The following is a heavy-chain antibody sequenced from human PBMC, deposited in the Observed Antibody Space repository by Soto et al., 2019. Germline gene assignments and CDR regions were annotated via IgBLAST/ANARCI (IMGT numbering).Heavy chain of an antibody. J-gene: IGHJ4*02. CDR1: SGSISSGGYY. V-gene: IGHV4-31*03. Sequence: QVQLQESGPGLVKPSQTLSLTCTVASGSISSGGYYWSWIRQHPGKGLEWIGYIYYSGITYYNPSLKSRVTISVDTSKNQFSLKLSSVTAADTAVYYCARWPQLEPRFDYWGQGTLVTVSS. D-gene: IGHD1-1*01. CDR3: ARWPQLEPRFDY. CDR2: IYYSGIT.